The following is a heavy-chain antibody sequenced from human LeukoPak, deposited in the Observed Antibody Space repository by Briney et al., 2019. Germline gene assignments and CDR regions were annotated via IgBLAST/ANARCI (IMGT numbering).Heavy chain of an antibody. Sequence: GGSLRLSCAASGFTFSSYEMNWVRQAPGQGLEWVACISSSGSTVYYADSVKGRFTISRDNAKNSLFLQMNSLRAEDTADYYCAREKFYDNSGYDYWGQGTLVTVSS. J-gene: IGHJ4*02. CDR1: GFTFSSYE. CDR2: ISSSGSTV. D-gene: IGHD3-22*01. CDR3: AREKFYDNSGYDY. V-gene: IGHV3-48*03.